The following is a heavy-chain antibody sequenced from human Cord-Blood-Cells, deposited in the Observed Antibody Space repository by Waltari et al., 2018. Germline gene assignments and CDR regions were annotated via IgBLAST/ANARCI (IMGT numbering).Heavy chain of an antibody. CDR2: IIPIFGTA. Sequence: QVQLVQSGAEVKKPGSSVKVSCKASGGTFSSYAISWVRQAPGQGLEWMGGIIPIFGTANYAQKSQGRVTITADESTSTAYMELSSLRSEDTAVHYCARGYCTNGVCYPNYYYYYMDVWGKGTTVTVSS. CDR1: GGTFSSYA. J-gene: IGHJ6*03. V-gene: IGHV1-69*01. D-gene: IGHD2-8*01. CDR3: ARGYCTNGVCYPNYYYYYMDV.